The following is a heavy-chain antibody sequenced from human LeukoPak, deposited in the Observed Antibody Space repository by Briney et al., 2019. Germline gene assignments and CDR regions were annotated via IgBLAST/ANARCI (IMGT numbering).Heavy chain of an antibody. CDR1: GGSMGSYY. V-gene: IGHV4-59*01. Sequence: KPSETLSLPCTVSGGSMGSYYWGWIRQPPGEGLEWIGYIYYSGSTNYNPSLKSRVTISVDTSKNLFSLKLSSVTAADTAVYYCARVRQQVVHDAFDIWGQGTMVIVSS. CDR3: ARVRQQVVHDAFDI. J-gene: IGHJ3*02. CDR2: IYYSGST. D-gene: IGHD6-13*01.